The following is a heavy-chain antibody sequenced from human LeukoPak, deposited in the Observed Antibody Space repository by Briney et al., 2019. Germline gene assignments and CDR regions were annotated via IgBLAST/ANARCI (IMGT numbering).Heavy chain of an antibody. CDR1: GGSTSSGGYY. CDR3: ARGRKHIAARRGGSYFDY. Sequence: PSETLSLTCTVSGGSTSSGGYYWSWIRQHPGKGLEWIGYIYYSGSTYYNPSLKSRVTISVDTSKNQFSLKLSSVTAADTAVYYCARGRKHIAARRGGSYFDYWGQGTLVTVSS. V-gene: IGHV4-31*03. J-gene: IGHJ4*02. D-gene: IGHD6-6*01. CDR2: IYYSGST.